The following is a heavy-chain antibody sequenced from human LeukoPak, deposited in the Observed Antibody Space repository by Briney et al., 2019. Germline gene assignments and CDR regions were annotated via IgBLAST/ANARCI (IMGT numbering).Heavy chain of an antibody. CDR2: INQDGSEK. V-gene: IGHV3-7*01. CDR3: ARGGRVHFDY. J-gene: IGHJ4*02. CDR1: GFTFRTFW. Sequence: GGSLRLSCEASGFTFRTFWMSWVRQAPGKGLEWVANINQDGSEKYYVDSVWGRFTISRDNAKNSLYLQMNSLRDEDTALYYCARGGRVHFDYWGQGTLVTVSS.